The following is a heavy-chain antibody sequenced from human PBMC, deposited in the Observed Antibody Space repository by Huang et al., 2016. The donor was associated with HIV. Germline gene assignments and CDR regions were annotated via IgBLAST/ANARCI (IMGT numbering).Heavy chain of an antibody. V-gene: IGHV1-69*01. D-gene: IGHD1-1*01. CDR1: GGTFSSYA. J-gene: IGHJ2*01. CDR2: SIPIFGTT. Sequence: QVQLVQSAAEVKKPGSSVKVSCEASGGTFSSYAISWLRQAPGQGLEWMGGSIPIFGTTNYTQKFQGRVTITADESSSTAYMELRSRRSEDTAVYYCARASGRIQLPGGYFDLWGRGTLVTVSS. CDR3: ARASGRIQLPGGYFDL.